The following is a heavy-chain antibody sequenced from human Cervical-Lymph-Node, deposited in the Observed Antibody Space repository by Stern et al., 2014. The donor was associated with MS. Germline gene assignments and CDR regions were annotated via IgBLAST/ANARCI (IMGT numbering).Heavy chain of an antibody. Sequence: VQLVESGAEVKKPGASVQISCKASGYTFRTYYIHWVRQAPGQGLEWMGAISPSGGSTAYTQKFQGRLTMTRDTSTSTVYMELRSLRFEDTAVYFCAREPRSGPTLNRFDYWGQGTLVTVSS. J-gene: IGHJ4*02. V-gene: IGHV1-46*03. CDR2: ISPSGGST. CDR3: AREPRSGPTLNRFDY. D-gene: IGHD6-19*01. CDR1: GYTFRTYY.